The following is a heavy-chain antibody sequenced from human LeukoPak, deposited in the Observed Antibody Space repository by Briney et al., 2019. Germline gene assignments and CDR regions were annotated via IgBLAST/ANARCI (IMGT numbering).Heavy chain of an antibody. J-gene: IGHJ4*02. CDR3: AKESTTVAGAWGYFDF. Sequence: GGSLRLSCAASGLTFSNYAMSWVRQAPGKGLEWVSAIRGGGVTTYYPDSVKGRFTISRDNSKNTLYLQINSLRVEDTAVYYCAKESTTVAGAWGYFDFWGQGALVTVSS. D-gene: IGHD6-13*01. V-gene: IGHV3-23*01. CDR1: GLTFSNYA. CDR2: IRGGGVTT.